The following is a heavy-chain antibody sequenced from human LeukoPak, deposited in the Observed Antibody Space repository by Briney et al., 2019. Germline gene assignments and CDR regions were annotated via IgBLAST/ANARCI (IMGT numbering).Heavy chain of an antibody. D-gene: IGHD1-14*01. V-gene: IGHV3-7*04. J-gene: IGHJ4*02. Sequence: QTGGSLRLSCVGPGFTFSSYWMTWVRQAPGKGLEWVANIKDDGSGKYSVDSVKGRFTISRGNAKNLLYLQMSSLRAEDTAVYYCARARIDYWGQGTLATVSS. CDR2: IKDDGSGK. CDR3: ARARIDY. CDR1: GFTFSSYW.